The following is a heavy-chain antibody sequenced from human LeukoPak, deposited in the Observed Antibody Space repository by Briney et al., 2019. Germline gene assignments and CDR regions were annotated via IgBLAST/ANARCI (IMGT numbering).Heavy chain of an antibody. D-gene: IGHD6-6*01. J-gene: IGHJ5*02. V-gene: IGHV4-59*01. Sequence: SETLSLTCTVSGGSISSYYWSWIRQPPGKGLEWIGYIYYSGSTNYNPSLKSRVTISVDTSKNQFSLKLSSVTAADTAVYYCARAGSSLGWGWFDPWGQGTLSPSPQ. CDR2: IYYSGST. CDR1: GGSISSYY. CDR3: ARAGSSLGWGWFDP.